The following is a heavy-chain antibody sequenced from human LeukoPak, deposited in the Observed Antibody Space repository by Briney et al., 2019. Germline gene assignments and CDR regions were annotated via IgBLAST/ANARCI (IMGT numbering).Heavy chain of an antibody. J-gene: IGHJ4*02. CDR2: IIPIFGPA. CDR1: GGTFSRYA. D-gene: IGHD1-1*01. Sequence: ASVKVSCKASGGTFSRYAISWVRQAPGQGREWMGGIIPIFGPANYAQKFQGRVTITTDESTSTVYMELSSLRSEDTAVYYCARGPELERFDYWGQGTLVTVSS. CDR3: ARGPELERFDY. V-gene: IGHV1-69*05.